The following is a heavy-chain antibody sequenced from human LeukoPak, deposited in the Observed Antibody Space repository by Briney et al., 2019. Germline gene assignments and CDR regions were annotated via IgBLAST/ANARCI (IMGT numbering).Heavy chain of an antibody. V-gene: IGHV4-59*01. CDR2: IYYSGST. J-gene: IGHJ3*02. CDR3: ARFQSSYDAFDI. CDR1: GGSISSYY. Sequence: PSETLSLTCTVSGGSISSYYWSWIRQPPGKGLEWIGYIYYSGSTNYNPSLKSRVTISADTSKNQFSLKLSSVTAADTAVYYCARFQSSYDAFDIWGQGTMVTVSS.